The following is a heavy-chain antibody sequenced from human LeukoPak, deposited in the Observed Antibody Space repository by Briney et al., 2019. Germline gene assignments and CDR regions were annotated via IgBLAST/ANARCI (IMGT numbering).Heavy chain of an antibody. J-gene: IGHJ4*02. CDR2: IYYSGST. V-gene: IGHV4-59*01. CDR3: ARGLLGSNYFDY. CDR1: GGSISSYY. Sequence: SETLSLTCTVSGGSISSYYWSWIRQPPGKGLEWIGYIYYSGSTNYNPSLKSRVTISVDTSKNQFSLELSSVTAADTAVYYCARGLLGSNYFDYWGQGTLVTVSS. D-gene: IGHD2-15*01.